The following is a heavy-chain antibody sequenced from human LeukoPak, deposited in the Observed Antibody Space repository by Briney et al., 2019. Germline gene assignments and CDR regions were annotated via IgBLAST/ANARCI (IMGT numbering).Heavy chain of an antibody. D-gene: IGHD3-22*01. Sequence: GESLKIYYKGSGYSFTSYWISWVRQMPGKGLEWMGRIDPSDSYTNYSPSFQGHVTISADKSISTAYLQWSSLKASDTAMYYCARTYYYDSSGLVPGYWGQGTLVTVSS. V-gene: IGHV5-10-1*01. CDR2: IDPSDSYT. CDR1: GYSFTSYW. J-gene: IGHJ4*02. CDR3: ARTYYYDSSGLVPGY.